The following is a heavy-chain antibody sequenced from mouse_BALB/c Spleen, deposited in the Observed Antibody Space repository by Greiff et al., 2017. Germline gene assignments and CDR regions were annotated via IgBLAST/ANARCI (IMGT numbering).Heavy chain of an antibody. Sequence: EVKLVESGGGLVKPGGSLKLSCAASGFTFSSYAMSWVRQTPEKRLEWVATISSGGSYTYYPDSVKGRFTISRDNAKNTLYLQMSSLRSEDTAMYYCARRGSSGHYFDYWGQGTTLTVSS. CDR3: ARRGSSGHYFDY. J-gene: IGHJ2*01. CDR1: GFTFSSYA. V-gene: IGHV5-9-3*01. CDR2: ISSGGSYT. D-gene: IGHD3-1*01.